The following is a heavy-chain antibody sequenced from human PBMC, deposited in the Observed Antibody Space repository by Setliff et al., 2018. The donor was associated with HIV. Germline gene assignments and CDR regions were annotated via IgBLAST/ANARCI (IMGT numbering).Heavy chain of an antibody. CDR2: IFSNVTT. V-gene: IGHV4-61*05. CDR1: GVSINRTDHY. J-gene: IGHJ4*02. D-gene: IGHD1-1*01. CDR3: ARRKLSKGGAFDY. Sequence: SETLSLTCSVSGVSINRTDHYWGWIRQSPGKSLEWIGYIFSNVTTNYSPSLKSRVTMSIDRSKSQFLLNLTSVNASDTAIYYCARRKLSKGGAFDYWGQGALVTVSS.